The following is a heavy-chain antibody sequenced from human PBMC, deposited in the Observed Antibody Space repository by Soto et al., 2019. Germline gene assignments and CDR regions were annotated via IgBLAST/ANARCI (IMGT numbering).Heavy chain of an antibody. V-gene: IGHV4-39*01. CDR2: IYYSGST. J-gene: IGHJ4*02. CDR3: ARLVYGDSGPDS. CDR1: GGSISSTTYY. Sequence: QLQLQESGPGLVKPSETLSLTCTVSGGSISSTTYYWGWIRQPPGKGLEWIGSIYYSGSTYFNPPLKSRGTISVDMPKNQFSLKLNSVTAADTAVYYCARLVYGDSGPDSWGQGTLVTVSS. D-gene: IGHD4-17*01.